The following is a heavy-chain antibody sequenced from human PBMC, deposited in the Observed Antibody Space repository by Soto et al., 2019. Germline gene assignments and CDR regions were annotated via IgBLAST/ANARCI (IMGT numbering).Heavy chain of an antibody. Sequence: QVQLVQSGAEVKKPGASVKVSCKASGYTFTGYYMHWVRQAPGQGLEWMGWINPNSGGTNYAQKFQGRVTMTRDTSISTAYMELGRLRSDDTAVYYCARVERGYGSGSYFPFDYWGQGTLVTVSS. CDR3: ARVERGYGSGSYFPFDY. D-gene: IGHD3-10*01. V-gene: IGHV1-2*02. CDR1: GYTFTGYY. J-gene: IGHJ4*02. CDR2: INPNSGGT.